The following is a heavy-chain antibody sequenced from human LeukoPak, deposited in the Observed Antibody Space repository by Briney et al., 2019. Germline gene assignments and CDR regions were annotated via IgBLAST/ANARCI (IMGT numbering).Heavy chain of an antibody. CDR2: VSHDGNNK. J-gene: IGHJ4*02. CDR3: TRERDLSLYYFAY. V-gene: IGHV3-30*03. CDR1: GCTFDTYG. Sequence: GGSLRLSCAASGCTFDTYGMHWVRQAPGKGLEWVAVVSHDGNNKYYANSVKGRFTISRDNSKNTLYLQMNSLRAEDTAVYYCTRERDLSLYYFAYWGQGTLVTVSS.